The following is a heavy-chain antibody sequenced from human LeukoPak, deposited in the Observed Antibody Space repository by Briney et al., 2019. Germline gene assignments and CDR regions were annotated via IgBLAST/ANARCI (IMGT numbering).Heavy chain of an antibody. CDR1: GFTVSSNY. Sequence: GGSLRLSCAASGFTVSSNYMSWVRQAPGKGLEWVSAISGSGGSTYYADSVKGRFTISRDNSKNTLYLQMNSLRAEDTAVYYCAKARWPGDGYKPGPFDYWGQGTLVTVSS. J-gene: IGHJ4*02. V-gene: IGHV3-23*01. CDR2: ISGSGGST. CDR3: AKARWPGDGYKPGPFDY. D-gene: IGHD5-24*01.